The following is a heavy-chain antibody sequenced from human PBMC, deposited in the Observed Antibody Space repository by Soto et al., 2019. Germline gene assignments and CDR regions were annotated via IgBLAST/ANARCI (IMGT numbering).Heavy chain of an antibody. CDR3: ARDYYGSGSYLH. CDR2: IWYDGSNK. CDR1: GFTFSSYG. D-gene: IGHD3-10*01. Sequence: GGSLRLSCAASGFTFSSYGMHWVRQAPGKGLEWVAVIWYDGSNKYYADSVKGRFTISRDNSKNTLYLQMNSLRAEDTAVYYCARDYYGSGSYLHWGQGTLVTVSS. J-gene: IGHJ4*02. V-gene: IGHV3-33*01.